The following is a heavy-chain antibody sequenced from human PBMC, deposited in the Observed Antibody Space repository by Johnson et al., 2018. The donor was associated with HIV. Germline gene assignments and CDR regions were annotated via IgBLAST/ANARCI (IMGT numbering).Heavy chain of an antibody. J-gene: IGHJ3*02. CDR2: ISSNGGST. CDR3: ATQNYPTEGSSGVGGAFDI. D-gene: IGHD6-13*01. Sequence: EVQLVESGGGLVQPGGSLRLSCAASGFTFSSYAMHWVRQAPGKGLEYVSAISSNGGSTYYANSVKGRFTISRDNSKNTLYLQMGSLRAEDMAVYYCATQNYPTEGSSGVGGAFDIWGQGTMVTVSS. V-gene: IGHV3-64*01. CDR1: GFTFSSYA.